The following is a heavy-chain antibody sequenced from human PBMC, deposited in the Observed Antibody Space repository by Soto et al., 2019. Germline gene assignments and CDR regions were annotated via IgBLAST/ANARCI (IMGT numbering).Heavy chain of an antibody. CDR3: ERPVTSHDHLAI. V-gene: IGHV1-18*01. CDR1: GYTFTNYG. D-gene: IGHD3-3*01. J-gene: IGHJ3*02. Sequence: QVQLVQSGAEVKKPGASVKVSCKTSGYTFTNYGVGCVRQAPGQGLEWMGWISAQNGNRDDAQKCQGRVTMTTDTSTSTVYMDLGKLRSDDAAVYYCERPVTSHDHLAIWGQGTMVTVSS. CDR2: ISAQNGNR.